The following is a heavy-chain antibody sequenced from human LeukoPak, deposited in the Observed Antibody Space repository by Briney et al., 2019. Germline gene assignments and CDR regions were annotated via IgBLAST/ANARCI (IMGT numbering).Heavy chain of an antibody. CDR2: INPSGGST. D-gene: IGHD1-1*01. CDR3: ARTGTYYYYYMDV. CDR1: GYTFTSYY. V-gene: IGHV1-46*01. J-gene: IGHJ6*03. Sequence: ASVKVSCKASGYTFTSYYMHWVRQAPGQGLEWMGIINPSGGSTSYAQKFQGRDTITRNTSISTAYMELSSLRSEDTAVYYCARTGTYYYYYMDVWGKGTTVTVSS.